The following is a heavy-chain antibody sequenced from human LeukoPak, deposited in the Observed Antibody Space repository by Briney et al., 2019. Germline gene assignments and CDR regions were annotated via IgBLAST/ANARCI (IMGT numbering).Heavy chain of an antibody. V-gene: IGHV3-30*02. CDR1: GFILIGYG. J-gene: IGHJ6*04. D-gene: IGHD3-3*02. CDR3: AKEGAASWDVDV. Sequence: AGGSLRLSCAASGFILIGYGMQWVRQAPGKGPEWVAFIRPDGHNKYYADSVKGRFMSSRDNYKNTVDVEMNSLSGDDTAMYYCAKEGAASWDVDVWGKGTTVTVSS. CDR2: IRPDGHNK.